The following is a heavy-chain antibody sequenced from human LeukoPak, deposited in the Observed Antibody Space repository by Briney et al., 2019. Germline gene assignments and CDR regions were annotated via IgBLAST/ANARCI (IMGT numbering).Heavy chain of an antibody. CDR2: IYYSGST. D-gene: IGHD2-2*01. CDR3: ARLSWRVVPAKYYYYMDV. Sequence: SETLSLTCTVSGGSISSSSYYWGWIRQPPGKGLEWIGSIYYSGSTYYNPSLKSRVTISVDTSKNQFSLKLSSVTAADTAVYYCARLSWRVVPAKYYYYMDVWGKGTTVTVSS. CDR1: GGSISSSSYY. J-gene: IGHJ6*03. V-gene: IGHV4-39*01.